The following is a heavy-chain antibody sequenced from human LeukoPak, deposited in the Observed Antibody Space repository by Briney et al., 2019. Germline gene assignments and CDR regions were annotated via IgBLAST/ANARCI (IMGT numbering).Heavy chain of an antibody. D-gene: IGHD6-25*01. Sequence: SETLSLTCSVSGGSISPYYCSWFRQPPGKGLEWIGYIFHSGITTYNPSLKSRVTISLDSSKNQFFLRLTSVTAADTAMYYCARAEILAAIYFDLWGQGSLVTVSS. V-gene: IGHV4-59*01. CDR1: GGSISPYY. J-gene: IGHJ4*02. CDR3: ARAEILAAIYFDL. CDR2: IFHSGIT.